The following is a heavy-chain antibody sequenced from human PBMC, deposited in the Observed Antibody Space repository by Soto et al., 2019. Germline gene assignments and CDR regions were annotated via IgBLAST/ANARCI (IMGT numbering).Heavy chain of an antibody. D-gene: IGHD2-8*01. J-gene: IGHJ4*02. V-gene: IGHV1-18*01. CDR1: GYTFSNFG. CDR2: ISPYNGNT. CDR3: ARDRLGVSVTGGGFDS. Sequence: QVQLVQSGGEVKKPGASVKASGKASGYTFSNFGLSWVQQAPGQGLEFMGWISPYNGNTNYAQKVQGRLTITTDTSTSTASMELRSLRSDDTAVYYCARDRLGVSVTGGGFDSWGQGTLVNVSS.